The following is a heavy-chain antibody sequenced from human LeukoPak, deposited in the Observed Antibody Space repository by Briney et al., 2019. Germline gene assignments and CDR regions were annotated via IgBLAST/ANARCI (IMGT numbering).Heavy chain of an antibody. J-gene: IGHJ4*02. Sequence: GGSLRLSCAASGFTFSSSVMHWVRQASGKGLEWVGRIRSRANSYATAYAASVKGRFTISRDDSKNTAFLQMNSLKTEDTAVYYCSRDPRNLDYWGQGTLVTVSS. CDR2: IRSRANSYAT. CDR1: GFTFSSSV. CDR3: SRDPRNLDY. V-gene: IGHV3-73*01. D-gene: IGHD1-14*01.